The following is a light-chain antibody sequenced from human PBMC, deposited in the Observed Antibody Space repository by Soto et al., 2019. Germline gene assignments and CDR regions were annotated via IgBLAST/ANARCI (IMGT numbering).Light chain of an antibody. Sequence: EIVLTQSPATLSLSPGARATLSCRASQSVGTYLAWYQQKRGQSPRLLIYGASKRAPGIPARFSGSGSGTDFTLTINSLEPEDFAVYHCLQRSIGFTFGPGTKVEVK. J-gene: IGKJ3*01. CDR1: QSVGTY. V-gene: IGKV3-11*01. CDR3: LQRSIGFT. CDR2: GAS.